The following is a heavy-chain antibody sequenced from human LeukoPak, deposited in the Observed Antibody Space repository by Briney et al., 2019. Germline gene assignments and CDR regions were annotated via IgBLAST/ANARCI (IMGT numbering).Heavy chain of an antibody. CDR1: GFTFDDYA. Sequence: GRSLRLSCAAAGFTFDDYAMHWVRQAPGKGLEWVSTINWNSGRIEYADSVKGRFTISRDNAKNSLYLQMNSLRDEDTALYYCAKDGQRRAVSVVTYMDVWGKGTTVTVSS. CDR3: AKDGQRRAVSVVTYMDV. J-gene: IGHJ6*03. CDR2: INWNSGRI. V-gene: IGHV3-9*01. D-gene: IGHD6-19*01.